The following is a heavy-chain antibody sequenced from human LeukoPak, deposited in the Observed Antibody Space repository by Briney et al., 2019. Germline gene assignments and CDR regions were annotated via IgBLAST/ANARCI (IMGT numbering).Heavy chain of an antibody. CDR1: GFAVSSNF. CDR3: ARDRYYGGFDY. Sequence: PGGSLRLSCAASGFAVSSNFMSWVRQAPGKGLEWVSVIYSIGTTYYADSVKGRFTISRDNTRNTLYLQMNSLRAEDTAVYYCARDRYYGGFDYWGQGTLVTVSS. D-gene: IGHD3-10*01. V-gene: IGHV3-53*01. CDR2: IYSIGTT. J-gene: IGHJ4*02.